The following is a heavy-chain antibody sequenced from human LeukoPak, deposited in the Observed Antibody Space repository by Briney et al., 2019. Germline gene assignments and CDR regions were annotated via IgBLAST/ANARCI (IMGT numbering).Heavy chain of an antibody. Sequence: SETLSLTCSVSGGSASGTNYYWAWSRQPPEKGLEWIGTIYYSESTYYNVSLKTRVTISVDTSKNQFSLNLSSVTAADTPVYYCARLRSPGDFDYWGQGTLVTVSS. CDR3: ARLRSPGDFDY. V-gene: IGHV4-39*07. D-gene: IGHD1-26*01. J-gene: IGHJ4*02. CDR1: GGSASGTNYY. CDR2: IYYSEST.